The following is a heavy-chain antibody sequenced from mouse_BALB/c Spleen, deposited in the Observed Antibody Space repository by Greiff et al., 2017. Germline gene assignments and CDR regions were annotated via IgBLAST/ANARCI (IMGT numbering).Heavy chain of an antibody. CDR2: INPYNDGT. CDR1: GYTFTSYV. CDR3: ALRNYGYDDGAWFAY. Sequence: EVQRVESGPELVKPGASVKMSCKASGYTFTSYVMHWVKQKPGQGLEWIGYINPYNDGTKYNEKFKGKATLTSDKSSSTAYMELSSLTSEDSAVYYCALRNYGYDDGAWFAYWGQGTLVTVSA. J-gene: IGHJ3*01. V-gene: IGHV1-14*01. D-gene: IGHD2-2*01.